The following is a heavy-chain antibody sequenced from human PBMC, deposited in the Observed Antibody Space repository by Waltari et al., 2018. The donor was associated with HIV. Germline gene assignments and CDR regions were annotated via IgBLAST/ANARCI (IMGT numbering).Heavy chain of an antibody. CDR2: VSAYNGNP. CDR1: GYTFTSYG. CDR3: ARGATLIAVAPGGGDY. V-gene: IGHV1-18*01. J-gene: IGHJ4*02. Sequence: QVQLVQSGAEVKKPGASVKVSCKASGYTFTSYGISWVRQAPGQGLEWMGWVSAYNGNPNYAQKPPGRVTMTTDTSTSTAYMELRSLRSDDTAVYYCARGATLIAVAPGGGDYWGQGTLVTVSS. D-gene: IGHD6-19*01.